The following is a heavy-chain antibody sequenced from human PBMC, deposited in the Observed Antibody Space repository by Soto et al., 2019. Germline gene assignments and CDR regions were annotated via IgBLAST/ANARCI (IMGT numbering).Heavy chain of an antibody. V-gene: IGHV4-34*01. CDR1: GGSFSGYY. J-gene: IGHJ6*02. CDR3: ARGRARYCSSTSCYFGHYYYGMDV. D-gene: IGHD2-2*01. Sequence: PSETLSLTCAVYGGSFSGYYWSWIRQPPGKGLEWIGEINHSGSTNYNPSLKSRVTISVDTSKNQFSLRLSSVTAADTAVYYCARGRARYCSSTSCYFGHYYYGMDVWGQGTTVTVS. CDR2: INHSGST.